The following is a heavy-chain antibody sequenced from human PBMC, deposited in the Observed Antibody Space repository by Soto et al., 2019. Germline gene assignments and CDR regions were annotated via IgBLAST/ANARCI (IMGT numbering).Heavy chain of an antibody. CDR2: ISGSDDRT. Sequence: GGSLRLSCAASGFTFSNYAMSWVRQAPGKGLEWVSAISGSDDRTYYADSVEGQFTISRENSKDTLYLQMNSLRAEDTAVYYCGKQDLTTVIISGATIDYWGQGTAVTVSS. J-gene: IGHJ4*02. CDR1: GFTFSNYA. CDR3: GKQDLTTVIISGATIDY. D-gene: IGHD4-4*01. V-gene: IGHV3-23*01.